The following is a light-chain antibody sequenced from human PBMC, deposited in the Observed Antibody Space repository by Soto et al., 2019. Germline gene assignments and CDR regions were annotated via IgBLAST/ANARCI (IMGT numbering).Light chain of an antibody. V-gene: IGKV1-12*01. CDR1: QSISSW. CDR2: AAS. CDR3: QQGDSFPIT. Sequence: DIQMTQSPSSVSASVGDRVTITCRASQSISSWLAWYQQKPGTVPKLLIYAASSLQSGVPSRFSGSGAGTEFTLTITSLQLEDFGTYYCQQGDSFPITFGQGTRLEIK. J-gene: IGKJ5*01.